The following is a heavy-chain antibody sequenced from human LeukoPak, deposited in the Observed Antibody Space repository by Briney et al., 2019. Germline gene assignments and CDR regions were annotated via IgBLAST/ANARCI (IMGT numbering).Heavy chain of an antibody. D-gene: IGHD2-2*01. Sequence: ASVKVSCKASGYTFTSYYMHWVRQAPGQGLEWMGTINPSGGSTSYAQKFQGRVTMTRDTSTSTVYMELSSLRSEDTAVYYCARAGDIVVVPAIYFDYWGQGTLVTVSS. V-gene: IGHV1-46*01. J-gene: IGHJ4*02. CDR1: GYTFTSYY. CDR3: ARAGDIVVVPAIYFDY. CDR2: INPSGGST.